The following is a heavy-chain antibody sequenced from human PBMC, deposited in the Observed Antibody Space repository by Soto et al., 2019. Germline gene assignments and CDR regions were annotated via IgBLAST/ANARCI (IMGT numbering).Heavy chain of an antibody. CDR3: AGGGVRGVITRTRDYYGMDV. CDR2: IYPGDSDT. Sequence: GESLKISCKGSGYSFTTYWIGWVRQMPGKGLEGMVIIYPGDSDTRYSPSFQGQVTISADKSINTTYLQWSSLKASDTAIYYCAGGGVRGVITRTRDYYGMDVWGQGTTVTVSS. J-gene: IGHJ6*02. D-gene: IGHD3-10*01. CDR1: GYSFTTYW. V-gene: IGHV5-51*01.